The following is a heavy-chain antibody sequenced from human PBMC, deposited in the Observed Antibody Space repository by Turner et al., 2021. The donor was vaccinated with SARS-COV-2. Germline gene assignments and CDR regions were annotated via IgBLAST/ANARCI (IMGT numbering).Heavy chain of an antibody. CDR1: GGSFSGYY. CDR3: ARVAVIASTPANFDY. CDR2: INHSERT. J-gene: IGHJ4*02. V-gene: IGHV4-34*01. Sequence: QAQLQQWGAGLLKPSETLSLTCAVYGGSFSGYYWSWIRQPPGKGLECIGEINHSERTNYNPSLKSRVTISVDTSKKQFSLKLSSVTAADTAVYYCARVAVIASTPANFDYWGQGTLVTASS. D-gene: IGHD2-21*01.